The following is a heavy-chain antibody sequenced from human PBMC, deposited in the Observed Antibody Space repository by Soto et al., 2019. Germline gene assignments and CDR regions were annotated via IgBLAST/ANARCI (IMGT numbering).Heavy chain of an antibody. CDR2: ISYDGSNK. Sequence: PGGSLRLSCAASGFTFSSYAMHWVRQAPGKGLEWVAVISYDGSNKYYADSVKGRFTISRDNSKNTLYLQMNSLRAEDTAVYYCARDQLRYFDWLSSPLGYWGQGTLVTVSS. CDR3: ARDQLRYFDWLSSPLGY. CDR1: GFTFSSYA. D-gene: IGHD3-9*01. J-gene: IGHJ4*02. V-gene: IGHV3-30-3*01.